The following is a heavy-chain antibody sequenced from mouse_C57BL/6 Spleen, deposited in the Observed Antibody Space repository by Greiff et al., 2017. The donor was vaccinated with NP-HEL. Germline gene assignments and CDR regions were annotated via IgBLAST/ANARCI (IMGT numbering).Heavy chain of an antibody. Sequence: EVQRVESGEGLVKPGGSLKLSCAASGFTFSSYAMSWVRQTPEKRLEWVAYISSGGDYIYYADTVKGRFTISRDNARNTLYLQMSSLKSEDTAMYYCTREGTVVAPYWYFDVWGTGTTVTVSS. D-gene: IGHD1-1*01. J-gene: IGHJ1*03. CDR1: GFTFSSYA. CDR2: ISSGGDYI. CDR3: TREGTVVAPYWYFDV. V-gene: IGHV5-9-1*02.